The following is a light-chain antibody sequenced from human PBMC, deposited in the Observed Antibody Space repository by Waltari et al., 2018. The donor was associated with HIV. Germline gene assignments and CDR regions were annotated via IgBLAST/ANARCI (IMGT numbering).Light chain of an antibody. CDR3: NCRGNSGNKVL. CDR1: SLRNNY. V-gene: IGLV3-19*01. J-gene: IGLJ2*01. Sequence: SSELTQAPAVSVALGQKVMITCYGVSLRNNYAIWYQQKPGQAPVLVPYGRDGRPSGIPDRFSGSSSGNTASLTITGAQAEDEADYYCNCRGNSGNKVLFGGGTRLTVL. CDR2: GRD.